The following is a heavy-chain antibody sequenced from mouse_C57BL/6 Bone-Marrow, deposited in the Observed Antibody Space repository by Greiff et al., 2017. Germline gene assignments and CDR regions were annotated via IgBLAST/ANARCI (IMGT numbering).Heavy chain of an antibody. D-gene: IGHD1-1*01. V-gene: IGHV1-81*01. J-gene: IGHJ1*03. CDR1: GYTFTSYG. CDR3: ARLITTDWYFDV. Sequence: VQLQQSGAELARPGASVKLSCKASGYTFTSYGISWVKQRTGQGLEWIGEIYPRSGNTYYNEKFKGKATLTVDTSSSTAYMQLSSLTSEDSAVYYCARLITTDWYFDVWGTGTTVTVSS. CDR2: IYPRSGNT.